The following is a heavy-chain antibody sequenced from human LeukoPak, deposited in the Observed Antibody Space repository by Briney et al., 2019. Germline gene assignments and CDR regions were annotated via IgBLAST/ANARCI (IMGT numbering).Heavy chain of an antibody. J-gene: IGHJ4*02. CDR3: ARDLAGFHDY. V-gene: IGHV3-23*01. CDR2: ISGSGDRT. CDR1: GFTFDDYA. D-gene: IGHD3-10*01. Sequence: GGSLRLSCAASGFTFDDYAMHWVRLAPGKGLEWVSAISGSGDRTYYTDSVKGRFTISRDNSKNTLYLQMNSLRAEDTAVYYCARDLAGFHDYWGQGTLVTVSS.